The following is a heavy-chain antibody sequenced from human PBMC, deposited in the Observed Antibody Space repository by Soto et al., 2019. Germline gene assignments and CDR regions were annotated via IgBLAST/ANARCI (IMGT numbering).Heavy chain of an antibody. CDR3: ALSRSIFGVVTPRYNWFDP. J-gene: IGHJ5*02. CDR2: INHSGST. Sequence: PSETLSLTCAVYGLSFSGYYWSWIRQPPGKGLEWIGEINHSGSTNYNPSLKSRVTISVDTSKNQFSLKLSSVTAADTAVYYCALSRSIFGVVTPRYNWFDPWGQGTLVTVSS. V-gene: IGHV4-34*01. D-gene: IGHD3-3*01. CDR1: GLSFSGYY.